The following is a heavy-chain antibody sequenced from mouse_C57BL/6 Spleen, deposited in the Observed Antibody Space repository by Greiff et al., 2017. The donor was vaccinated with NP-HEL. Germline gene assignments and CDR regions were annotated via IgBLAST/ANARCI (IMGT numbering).Heavy chain of an antibody. CDR2: ISTGGSYT. J-gene: IGHJ3*01. CDR3: ARDLYYGNDGFAD. Sequence: EVLLVESGGGLVKPGGSLKLSCAASGFTFSSYAMSWVRQTPEKRLEWVATISTGGSYTYYPDNVKGRFTISRDNAKNNLFLQMTYLKSEDTAMYYCARDLYYGNDGFADWGQGTLVTVS. V-gene: IGHV5-4*01. CDR1: GFTFSSYA. D-gene: IGHD2-2*01.